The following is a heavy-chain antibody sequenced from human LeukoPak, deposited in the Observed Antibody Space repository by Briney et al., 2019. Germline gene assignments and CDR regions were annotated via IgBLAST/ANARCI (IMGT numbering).Heavy chain of an antibody. CDR3: ARDGLRLDTMIVVVNTPFFDY. Sequence: PGGSLRLSCAASGFTFSSYAMHWVRQAPGKGLEWVAVISYDGSNKYYADSVKGRFTISRDNSKNTLYLQMNSLRAEDTAVYYCARDGLRLDTMIVVVNTPFFDYWGQGTLVTVSS. CDR1: GFTFSSYA. V-gene: IGHV3-30-3*01. J-gene: IGHJ4*02. CDR2: ISYDGSNK. D-gene: IGHD3-22*01.